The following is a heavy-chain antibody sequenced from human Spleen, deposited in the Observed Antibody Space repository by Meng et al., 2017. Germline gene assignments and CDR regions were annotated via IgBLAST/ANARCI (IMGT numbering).Heavy chain of an antibody. CDR1: GGSFSGYY. D-gene: IGHD3-22*01. V-gene: IGHV4-34*01. CDR2: INHSGST. CDR3: ARADYYDSSGFDY. Sequence: SETLSLTCAVYGGSFSGYYWSWIRQPPGKGLEWIGEINHSGSTNYNPSLKSRVTISVDTSKNQFSLKLSSVTAADTAVYYCARADYYDSSGFDYWGQGNLVTVSS. J-gene: IGHJ4*02.